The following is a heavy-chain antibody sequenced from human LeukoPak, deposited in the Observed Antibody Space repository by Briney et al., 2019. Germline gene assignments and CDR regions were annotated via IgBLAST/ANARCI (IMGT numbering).Heavy chain of an antibody. Sequence: SQTLSLTCAVSGGSISSGGYSWSWIRQPPGKGLEWIGYIYHSGSTYYNPSLKSRVTISVDRSKNQFSLKLSSVTAADTAVYYCARSARGSTYFDYWGQGTLVTVSS. V-gene: IGHV4-30-2*01. CDR1: GGSISSGGYS. CDR3: ARSARGSTYFDY. CDR2: IYHSGST. D-gene: IGHD1-26*01. J-gene: IGHJ4*02.